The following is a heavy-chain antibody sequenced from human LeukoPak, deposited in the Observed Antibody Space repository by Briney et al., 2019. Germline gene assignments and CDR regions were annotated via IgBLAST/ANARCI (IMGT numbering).Heavy chain of an antibody. J-gene: IGHJ6*02. CDR1: GFTFSSYG. D-gene: IGHD2-15*01. CDR3: ALRSGGTQYYYGMDV. CDR2: IYSGGST. V-gene: IGHV3-NL1*01. Sequence: GRSLRLSCAASGFTFSSYGMHWVRQAPGKGLEWVSIIYSGGSTYYADSVKGRFTISRDNSKNTLYLQMNSLRAEDTAVYYCALRSGGTQYYYGMDVWGRGTTVTVSS.